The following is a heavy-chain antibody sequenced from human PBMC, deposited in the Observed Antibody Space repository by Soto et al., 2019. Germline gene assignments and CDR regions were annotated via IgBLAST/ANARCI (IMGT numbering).Heavy chain of an antibody. Sequence: SETLSLTCAVYGGSFSGYYWSWIRQPPGKGLEWIGEINHSGSTNYNPSLKSRVTISVDTSKNQFSLKLSSVTAADTAVYYCARILGSGGGQNGIDVWGQGATVTVSS. J-gene: IGHJ6*02. CDR1: GGSFSGYY. V-gene: IGHV4-34*01. D-gene: IGHD2-8*02. CDR2: INHSGST. CDR3: ARILGSGGGQNGIDV.